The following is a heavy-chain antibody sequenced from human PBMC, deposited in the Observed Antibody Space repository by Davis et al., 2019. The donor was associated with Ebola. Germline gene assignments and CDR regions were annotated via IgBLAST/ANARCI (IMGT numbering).Heavy chain of an antibody. Sequence: SETLSLTCAVYGGSFSGYYWSWIRQPPGKGLEWIGEINHSGSTNYNPSLKSRVTISVDTSKNQFSLKLSSVTAADTAVYYCARETPSYCSGGSCYSGWFDPWGQGTLVTVSS. CDR1: GGSFSGYY. CDR2: INHSGST. V-gene: IGHV4-34*01. D-gene: IGHD2-15*01. CDR3: ARETPSYCSGGSCYSGWFDP. J-gene: IGHJ5*02.